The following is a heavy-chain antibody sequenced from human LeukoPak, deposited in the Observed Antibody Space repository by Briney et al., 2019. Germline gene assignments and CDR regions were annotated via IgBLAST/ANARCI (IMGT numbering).Heavy chain of an antibody. CDR2: IWYDGSNK. V-gene: IGHV3-33*06. D-gene: IGHD5-18*01. J-gene: IGHJ4*02. CDR1: GFTFSSYG. Sequence: PGGSLRLSCAASGFTFSSYGMHWVRQAPGKGLEWVAVIWYDGSNKYYADSVKGRFTISRDNSKNTLYLQMNSLRAEDTAVYYCAKVGGYSYGAFDCWGQGTLVTVSS. CDR3: AKVGGYSYGAFDC.